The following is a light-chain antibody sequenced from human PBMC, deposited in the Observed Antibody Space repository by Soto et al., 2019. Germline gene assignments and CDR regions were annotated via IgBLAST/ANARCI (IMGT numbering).Light chain of an antibody. CDR3: QQYNNWPPIT. V-gene: IGKV3-15*01. J-gene: IGKJ5*01. CDR2: GAS. CDR1: QSVSSN. Sequence: EIVMTQSPATLPVSPGERASLYCRASQSVSSNLAWYQQKPAQATRLIIYGASTRATGIPARFSGSGSGTEFTLTISSLQSEDFAFYYCQQYNNWPPITFGQGTRLEI.